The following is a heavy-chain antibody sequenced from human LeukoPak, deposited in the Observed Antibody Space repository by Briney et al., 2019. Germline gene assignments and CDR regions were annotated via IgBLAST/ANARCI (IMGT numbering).Heavy chain of an antibody. Sequence: SGTLSLTCTVSGGSISSYYWSWIRQPAGKGLEWIGRIYTSGSTNYNPSLKSRVTMSVDTSKNQFSLKLSSVTAADTAVYYCARANSSGYRYYFDYWGQGTLVTVSS. V-gene: IGHV4-4*07. CDR2: IYTSGST. CDR1: GGSISSYY. J-gene: IGHJ4*02. CDR3: ARANSSGYRYYFDY. D-gene: IGHD3-22*01.